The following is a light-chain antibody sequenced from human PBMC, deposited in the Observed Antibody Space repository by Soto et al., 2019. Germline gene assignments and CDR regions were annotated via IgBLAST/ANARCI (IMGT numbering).Light chain of an antibody. CDR3: QQYHIYSGT. CDR2: KAS. CDR1: QTIDSW. J-gene: IGKJ1*01. Sequence: DIQMTQSPSTLSASVVDRVTITGLASQTIDSWLAWYQQRPGKPPNLLIYKASTLASGVPSRFSGSGSGTEFTLTINSLQPDDFATYYCQQYHIYSGTLGQGTKVDIK. V-gene: IGKV1-5*03.